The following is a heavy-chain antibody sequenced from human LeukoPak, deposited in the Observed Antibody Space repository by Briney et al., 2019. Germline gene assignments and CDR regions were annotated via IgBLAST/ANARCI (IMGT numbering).Heavy chain of an antibody. J-gene: IGHJ4*02. Sequence: SETLSLTCAVYGGSFSGYYWSWIRQPPGKGLEWIGEINHSGSTNYNPSLKSRVTISVDTSKNQFSLKLSSVTAADTAVYYCARDSGMAPGYWGQGTLVTVSS. CDR1: GGSFSGYY. D-gene: IGHD5-24*01. CDR3: ARDSGMAPGY. V-gene: IGHV4-34*01. CDR2: INHSGST.